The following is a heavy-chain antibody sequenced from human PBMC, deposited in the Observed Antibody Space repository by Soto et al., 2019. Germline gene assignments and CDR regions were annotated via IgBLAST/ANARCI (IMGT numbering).Heavy chain of an antibody. CDR1: GFTFSSYG. Sequence: QVQLVESGGGVVQPGRSLRLSCAASGFTFSSYGMHWVRQAPGKGLEWVAVIWYDGSNKYYADSVKGRFTISRDNSKNKLYLQMNSLRAEDTAVYYCARDNCSGGSCHFDYWGQGTLVTVSS. D-gene: IGHD2-15*01. CDR2: IWYDGSNK. J-gene: IGHJ4*02. CDR3: ARDNCSGGSCHFDY. V-gene: IGHV3-33*01.